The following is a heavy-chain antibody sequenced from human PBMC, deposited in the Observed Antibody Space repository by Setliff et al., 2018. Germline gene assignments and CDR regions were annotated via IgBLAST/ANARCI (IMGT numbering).Heavy chain of an antibody. CDR1: GGTFSSYA. J-gene: IGHJ4*02. CDR2: IIPIFGST. D-gene: IGHD4-17*01. Sequence: ASVKVSCKASGGTFSSYAISWVRQAPGQGLEWMGGIIPIFGSTNYAQKFQDRVTIITDESTSTAYMELRSLRTEDTAVYYCVHGPYWGHDYGGNWGQGTLVTVSS. CDR3: VHGPYWGHDYGGN. V-gene: IGHV1-69*05.